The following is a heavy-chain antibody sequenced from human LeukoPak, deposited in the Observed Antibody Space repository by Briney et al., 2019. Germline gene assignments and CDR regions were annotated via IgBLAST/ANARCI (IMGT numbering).Heavy chain of an antibody. Sequence: GGSLRLSCAASGLTFSSYSMNWVRQAPGKGLEWVSYISSSSSTIYYADSVKGRFTISRDNAKNSLYLQMNSLRAEDTAVYYCARDGYYGSGSQFDYWGQGTLVTVSS. CDR1: GLTFSSYS. CDR2: ISSSSSTI. J-gene: IGHJ4*02. V-gene: IGHV3-48*04. D-gene: IGHD3-10*01. CDR3: ARDGYYGSGSQFDY.